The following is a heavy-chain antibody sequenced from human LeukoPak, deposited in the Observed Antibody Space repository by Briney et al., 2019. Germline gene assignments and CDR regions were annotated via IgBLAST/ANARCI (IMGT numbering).Heavy chain of an antibody. V-gene: IGHV4-34*01. J-gene: IGHJ4*02. CDR3: ARGRVVAATFFDY. Sequence: SETLSLTCAVYGGSFSGYYWSWIRQPPGKGLEWIGEINHSGSTNYNPSLKSRVTISVDTSKNQYSLRLSSVTAADTAVYYCARGRVVAATFFDYWGQGTLVTVSS. CDR2: INHSGST. D-gene: IGHD2-15*01. CDR1: GGSFSGYY.